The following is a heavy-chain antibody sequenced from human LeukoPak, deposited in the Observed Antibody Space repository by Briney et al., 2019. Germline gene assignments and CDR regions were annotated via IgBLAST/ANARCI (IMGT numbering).Heavy chain of an antibody. V-gene: IGHV1-2*02. CDR2: INPNSSGT. CDR1: GYTFTGYY. CDR3: ARDRGGYIVVVPAARRSSYMDV. D-gene: IGHD2-2*01. Sequence: GASVKVSCTVSGYTFTGYYMHWVRQAPGQGLEWMGWINPNSSGTNYAQKFQGRVTMTRDTSISTAYMELSRLRSDDTAVYYCARDRGGYIVVVPAARRSSYMDVWGKGTTVTVSS. J-gene: IGHJ6*03.